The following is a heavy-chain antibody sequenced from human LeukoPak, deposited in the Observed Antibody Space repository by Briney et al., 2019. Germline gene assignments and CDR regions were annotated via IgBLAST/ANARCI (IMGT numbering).Heavy chain of an antibody. V-gene: IGHV3-7*01. D-gene: IGHD3-10*01. CDR3: GRFGYEAGVDL. Sequence: GGSLRLSCAASGFMSRTYWMTWVRQAPGEGLEFVANIKPDGSETYYVDPMRGRFTISRDNAKNLLYLQMNSLRGEDTAVYYWGRFGYEAGVDLWGQGTLVTVSS. CDR2: IKPDGSET. J-gene: IGHJ4*02. CDR1: GFMSRTYW.